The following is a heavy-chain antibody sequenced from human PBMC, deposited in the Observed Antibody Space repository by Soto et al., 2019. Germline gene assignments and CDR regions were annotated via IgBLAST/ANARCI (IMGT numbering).Heavy chain of an antibody. CDR3: ERDSNRPGWEVLGLPDX. CDR1: GFTFSSYW. CDR2: IKQDGSEK. Sequence: GSLRLSFSASGFTFSSYWMSWVRQAPGKGLEWVANIKQDGSEKYYVDSVKGRFTISRDNSKNSLYLQMNSLRAEETAVYYCERDSNRPGWEVLGLPDXWGQGTLVTV. V-gene: IGHV3-7*03. J-gene: IGHJ4*02. D-gene: IGHD1-26*01.